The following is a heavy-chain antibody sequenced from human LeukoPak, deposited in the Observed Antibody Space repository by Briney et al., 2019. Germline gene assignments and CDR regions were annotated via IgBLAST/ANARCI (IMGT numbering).Heavy chain of an antibody. CDR2: IDPSDSYT. D-gene: IGHD6-19*01. J-gene: IGHJ6*02. V-gene: IGHV5-10-1*01. CDR3: HLAVAGNYGMDV. CDR1: GYSFTSYW. Sequence: GESLKISCKGSGYSFTSYWISWVRQMPGKGLEWMGRIDPSDSYTNYSPSFQGHVSISADKSISTAYLQWSSLEASDTAMYYCHLAVAGNYGMDVWGQGTTVTVSS.